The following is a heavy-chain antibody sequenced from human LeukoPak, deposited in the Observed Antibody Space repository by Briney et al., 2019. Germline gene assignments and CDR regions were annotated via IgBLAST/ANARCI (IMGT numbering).Heavy chain of an antibody. D-gene: IGHD3-16*01. CDR3: ARARMITFGVDAFDI. V-gene: IGHV3-21*01. CDR1: GFTFSSYS. CDR2: ISSSSSYI. Sequence: GGSLRPSCAASGFTFSSYSMNWVRQAPGKGLEWVSSISSSSSYIYYADSVKGRFTISRDNAKNSLYLQMNSLRAEDTAVYYCARARMITFGVDAFDIWGQGTMVTVSS. J-gene: IGHJ3*02.